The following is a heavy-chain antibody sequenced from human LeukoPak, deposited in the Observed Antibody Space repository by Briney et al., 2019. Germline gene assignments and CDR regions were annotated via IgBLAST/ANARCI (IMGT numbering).Heavy chain of an antibody. J-gene: IGHJ4*02. Sequence: GGSLRLSCAASGFTFSSYGMHWVRQAPGKGLEWVAVISYDGSNKYYADSVKGRFTISRDNSKNTLYLQMNSLRAEDTAVYYCAKQLGYCSDGSCYFPYWGQGTLVTVSS. CDR3: AKQLGYCSDGSCYFPY. CDR2: ISYDGSNK. V-gene: IGHV3-30*18. CDR1: GFTFSSYG. D-gene: IGHD2-15*01.